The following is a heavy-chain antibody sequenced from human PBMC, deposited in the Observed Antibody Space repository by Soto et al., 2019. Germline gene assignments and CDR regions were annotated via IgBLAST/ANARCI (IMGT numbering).Heavy chain of an antibody. CDR3: AKAGFSSGWSPSYFDY. CDR1: GFTFSSYA. D-gene: IGHD6-19*01. Sequence: EVQLLESGGGLVQPGRSLRLSCAASGFTFSSYAMNWVRQAPGKGLEWVSAMSGTGGSTYYADSVKGRFTISRDNSKNTLYLQMNSLRVEDTAVFYCAKAGFSSGWSPSYFDYWGQGTLASVSS. J-gene: IGHJ4*02. V-gene: IGHV3-23*01. CDR2: MSGTGGST.